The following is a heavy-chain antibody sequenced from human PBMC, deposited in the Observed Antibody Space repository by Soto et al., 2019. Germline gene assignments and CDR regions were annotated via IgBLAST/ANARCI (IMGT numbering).Heavy chain of an antibody. J-gene: IGHJ4*02. CDR2: IYSGGST. CDR3: AREASGDYGTYYFDY. V-gene: IGHV3-66*01. Sequence: GESLKISCAASGFTVSSNYMSWVRQAPGKGLEWVSVIYSGGSTYYADSVKGRFTISRDNSKNTLYLQMNSLRAEDTAVYYCAREASGDYGTYYFDYWGQGTLVTVSS. D-gene: IGHD4-17*01. CDR1: GFTVSSNY.